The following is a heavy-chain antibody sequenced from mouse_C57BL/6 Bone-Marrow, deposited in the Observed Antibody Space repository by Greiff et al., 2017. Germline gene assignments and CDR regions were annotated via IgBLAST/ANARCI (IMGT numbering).Heavy chain of an antibody. Sequence: QVQPQQSGAELMKPGASVKLSCKATGYTFTGYWIEWVKQRPGHGLEWIGEILPGSGSTNYNEKFKGKATFTADTSSNTAYMQLSSLTTEDSAIYYCAREAVYDGYYFWYFDVWGTGTTVTVSS. D-gene: IGHD2-3*01. CDR3: AREAVYDGYYFWYFDV. CDR1: GYTFTGYW. CDR2: ILPGSGST. V-gene: IGHV1-9*01. J-gene: IGHJ1*03.